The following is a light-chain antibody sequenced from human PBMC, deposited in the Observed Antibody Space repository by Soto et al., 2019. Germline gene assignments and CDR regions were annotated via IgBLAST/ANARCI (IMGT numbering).Light chain of an antibody. CDR3: SSYTSSSTLDV. CDR1: SSDVGGYNY. V-gene: IGLV2-14*01. CDR2: DVS. Sequence: QSALTQPASVSGSPGQSITISCTGTSSDVGGYNYVSWYQQHPGKAPKLMIYDVSNRPSGLSNRFSGSKSGNTASLTMSGLQAEDEADYYCSSYTSSSTLDVFGTGTKLTVL. J-gene: IGLJ1*01.